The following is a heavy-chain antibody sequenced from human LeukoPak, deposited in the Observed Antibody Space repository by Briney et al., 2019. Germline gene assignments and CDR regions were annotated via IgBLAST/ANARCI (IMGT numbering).Heavy chain of an antibody. D-gene: IGHD2-15*01. V-gene: IGHV3-23*01. CDR3: AKGGDIVVVVAATNDQLPTYNWFDP. Sequence: GGSLRLSCAASGFTFSSYAMSWVRQAPGKGLEWVSAISGSGGSTYYADSVKGRFTISRDNSKNTLYLQMNSLRAEDTAVYYCAKGGDIVVVVAATNDQLPTYNWFDPRGQGTLVTVSS. CDR2: ISGSGGST. J-gene: IGHJ5*02. CDR1: GFTFSSYA.